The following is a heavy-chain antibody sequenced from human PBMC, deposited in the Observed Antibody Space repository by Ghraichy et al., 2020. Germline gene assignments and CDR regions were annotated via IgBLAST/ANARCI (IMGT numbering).Heavy chain of an antibody. CDR3: AKHNCRGSGCWNFDL. CDR1: GLTFSDYA. Sequence: GGSLRLSCAASGLTFSDYAMTWVRQAPGKGLEWVSVVSAGGNPTFYADSVKGRFTISRDNSKSTLYLQMKSLRAEDTALYFCAKHNCRGSGCWNFDLWGCGTLVTVSS. J-gene: IGHJ2*01. CDR2: VSAGGNPT. V-gene: IGHV3-23*01. D-gene: IGHD3-16*01.